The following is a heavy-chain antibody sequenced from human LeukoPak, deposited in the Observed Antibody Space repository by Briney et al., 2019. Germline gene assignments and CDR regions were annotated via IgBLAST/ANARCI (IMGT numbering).Heavy chain of an antibody. CDR1: GYRFSSYW. CDR2: IDLSDSYT. D-gene: IGHD3-10*01. CDR3: ARHYPPGNWLDP. Sequence: GGSLEISCQGSGYRFSSYWITWVRQMPGKGLEWMGRIDLSDSYTSYSPPFQGHVTISADKSISTAFLEWSSLRASDTAIYYCARHYPPGNWLDPWGQGTLVTVSS. V-gene: IGHV5-10-1*01. J-gene: IGHJ5*02.